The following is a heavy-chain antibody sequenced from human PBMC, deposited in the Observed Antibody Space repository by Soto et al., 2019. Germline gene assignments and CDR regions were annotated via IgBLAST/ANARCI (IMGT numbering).Heavy chain of an antibody. V-gene: IGHV3-11*01. D-gene: IGHD3-3*01. CDR2: ISSSGSTI. CDR1: GFTFSDYY. Sequence: GGSLRLSCAASGFTFSDYYMSWIRQAPGKGLEWVSYISSSGSTIYYADSVKGRFTISRDNAKNSLYLQMNSLRAEDTAVYYCARVQLESGYYFGYYYYMDVWGKGTTVTVSS. CDR3: ARVQLESGYYFGYYYYMDV. J-gene: IGHJ6*03.